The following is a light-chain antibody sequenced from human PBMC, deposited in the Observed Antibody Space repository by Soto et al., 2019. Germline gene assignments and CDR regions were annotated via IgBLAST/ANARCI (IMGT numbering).Light chain of an antibody. CDR3: CSYTTSNTRQIV. Sequence: QSALTQPASVSGSPGQSITISCTGTSSDVGGYNYVSWYQQQPGKASKFMIYDVSNRPSGVSNSFSGSKSGNTASLTISGLQAEDEADYYCCSYTTSNTRQIVFGTGTKVTVL. J-gene: IGLJ1*01. V-gene: IGLV2-14*01. CDR2: DVS. CDR1: SSDVGGYNY.